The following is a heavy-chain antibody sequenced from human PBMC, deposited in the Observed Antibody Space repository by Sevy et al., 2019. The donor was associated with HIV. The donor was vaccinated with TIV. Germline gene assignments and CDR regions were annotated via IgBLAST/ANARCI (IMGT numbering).Heavy chain of an antibody. J-gene: IGHJ4*01. V-gene: IGHV4-61*02. Sequence: SETLSLTCAVSRGSISSGDFYYSWIRQPTGKGLEWIGRIFATGTTFYNPSLRSRVIISLDMSRNPFSLKVQSVTAADTAAYYCAAKSTTFFSFDSWGHGTQVTVSS. D-gene: IGHD1-26*01. CDR2: IFATGTT. CDR3: AAKSTTFFSFDS. CDR1: RGSISSGDFY.